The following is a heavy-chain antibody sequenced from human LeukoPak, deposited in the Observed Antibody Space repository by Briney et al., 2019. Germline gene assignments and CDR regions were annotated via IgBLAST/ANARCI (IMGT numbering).Heavy chain of an antibody. Sequence: AAPVKVSFKASGYTFTDYYMHWVRQAPGQGLEWMGIINPSGGNTTYAQNFQGRVILTRDTSTSTVYMEVSSLRSEDTAVYYCARDLNTRYASGWYRGNWFDPWGQGTLVTVSS. V-gene: IGHV1-46*01. CDR3: ARDLNTRYASGWYRGNWFDP. D-gene: IGHD6-19*01. J-gene: IGHJ5*02. CDR1: GYTFTDYY. CDR2: INPSGGNT.